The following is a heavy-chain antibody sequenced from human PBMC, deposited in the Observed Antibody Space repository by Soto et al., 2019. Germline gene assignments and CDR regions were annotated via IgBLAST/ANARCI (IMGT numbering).Heavy chain of an antibody. D-gene: IGHD2-8*01. CDR3: ARAIGPMLFDV. Sequence: LSLTCAISGDSVSSNSPAWNWIRQSPSRGLEWLGRTYYRSKWYNDYAVVVKSRLTITPDTSKNQFSLQLNSVTPEDTAVYYCARAIGPMLFDVWGQGTMVTVSS. J-gene: IGHJ3*01. CDR1: GDSVSSNSPA. CDR2: TYYRSKWYN. V-gene: IGHV6-1*01.